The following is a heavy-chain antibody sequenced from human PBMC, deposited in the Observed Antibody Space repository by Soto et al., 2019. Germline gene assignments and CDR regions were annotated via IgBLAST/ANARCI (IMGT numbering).Heavy chain of an antibody. V-gene: IGHV1-2*02. CDR2: INPQTGGT. Sequence: VASVKVSCKASGYTFTGYYIHWVREAPGQGLEWMAWINPQTGGTSYAQKFQGRVTLSRDTSINTAYLELSRLRFDDAAVYFCARERYQVISDGMDVWGQGTTVTVSS. J-gene: IGHJ6*02. D-gene: IGHD2-2*01. CDR1: GYTFTGYY. CDR3: ARERYQVISDGMDV.